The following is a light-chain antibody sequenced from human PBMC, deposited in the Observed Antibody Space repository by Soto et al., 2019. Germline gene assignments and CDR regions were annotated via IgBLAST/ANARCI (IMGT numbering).Light chain of an antibody. CDR3: HQYYRTPWT. Sequence: DIVMSQSPDSLAVSLGERATINCKSSQSVLYSADGNNYLACYQQKPGQPPKLLIYWASNRESGVPDRFSGSWSETDFTLTISRLQDEDVAVYYCHQYYRTPWTFGQGTKVEIK. V-gene: IGKV4-1*01. CDR2: WAS. J-gene: IGKJ1*01. CDR1: QSVLYSADGNNY.